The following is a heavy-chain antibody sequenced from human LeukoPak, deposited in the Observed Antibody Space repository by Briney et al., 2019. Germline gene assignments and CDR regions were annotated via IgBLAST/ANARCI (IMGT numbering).Heavy chain of an antibody. Sequence: ASVKVSCKASGYTFTSYGISWVRQAPGQGLEWMGWISAYNGNTNYAQKLQGRVTMTTDTSTSTAYMELRSLRSDDTAVYYCARDAGYCSSTSCYVSLVGQGNFDYWGQGTLVTVSS. CDR1: GYTFTSYG. CDR3: ARDAGYCSSTSCYVSLVGQGNFDY. D-gene: IGHD2-2*01. V-gene: IGHV1-18*01. CDR2: ISAYNGNT. J-gene: IGHJ4*02.